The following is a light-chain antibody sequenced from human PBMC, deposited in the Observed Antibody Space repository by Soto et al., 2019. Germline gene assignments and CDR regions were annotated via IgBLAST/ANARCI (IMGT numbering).Light chain of an antibody. J-gene: IGLJ2*01. Sequence: QSALTQPASVSGSPGQSITISCTGSSSDVGDYNYVSWYQQHPGKAPKLMIYEVSNRPSGVSHRFSGSKSGNTASLTISGHQTEDEADYYCSSSTSTPAVFGGGTKLTVL. CDR2: EVS. CDR3: SSSTSTPAV. CDR1: SSDVGDYNY. V-gene: IGLV2-14*01.